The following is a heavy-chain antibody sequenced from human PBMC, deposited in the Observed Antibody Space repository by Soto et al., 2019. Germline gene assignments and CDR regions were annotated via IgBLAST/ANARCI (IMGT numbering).Heavy chain of an antibody. CDR3: ARHIHNQGFEYYFDS. CDR1: GGSITSSGSA. D-gene: IGHD1-1*01. Sequence: QLQLQESGPGLVKPSETLSLTCNASGGSITSSGSAWGWIRQSPWKGLEWIGTIDYSGNIYYIPSLKSRITISVDTSKNQISLKLSSVTAADTAVYYCARHIHNQGFEYYFDSWGQGTLVTVSS. J-gene: IGHJ4*02. CDR2: IDYSGNI. V-gene: IGHV4-39*01.